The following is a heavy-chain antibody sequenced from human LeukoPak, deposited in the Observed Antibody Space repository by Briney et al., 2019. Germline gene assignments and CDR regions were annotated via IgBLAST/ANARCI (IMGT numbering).Heavy chain of an antibody. CDR1: GFTFSSYA. CDR3: AKDLSSHSGLGNSDFDY. CDR2: ISGSGGST. V-gene: IGHV3-23*01. Sequence: GGSLRLSCAASGFTFSSYAMSWVRQAPGKGLEWVSAISGSGGSTYYADSVKGRFTISRDNSKNTLYLQMNSLRAEDTAVYYCAKDLSSHSGLGNSDFDYWGQGTLVTVSS. D-gene: IGHD6-19*01. J-gene: IGHJ4*02.